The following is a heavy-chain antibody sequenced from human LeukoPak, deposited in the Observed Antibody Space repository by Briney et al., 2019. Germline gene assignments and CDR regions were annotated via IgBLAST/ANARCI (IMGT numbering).Heavy chain of an antibody. D-gene: IGHD3-22*01. Sequence: PSETLSLTCTVSGGSISSSSYYWGWIRQPPGRGLEWVGSIYYSGSTYYNPSLKGRVTISVDTSKNQFSLKLSSVTAADTAVYYCASRNYYDSSGYGPWGQGTLVTVSS. V-gene: IGHV4-39*07. CDR1: GGSISSSSYY. J-gene: IGHJ5*02. CDR3: ASRNYYDSSGYGP. CDR2: IYYSGST.